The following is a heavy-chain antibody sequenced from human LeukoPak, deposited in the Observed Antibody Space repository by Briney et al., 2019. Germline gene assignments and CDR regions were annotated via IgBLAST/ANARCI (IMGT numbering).Heavy chain of an antibody. CDR1: GGSISSSSYY. CDR2: IYYSGST. V-gene: IGHV4-39*07. CDR3: ARVGNYDVLTGYGYYYYYMDV. D-gene: IGHD3-9*01. Sequence: SETLSLTCTVSGGSISSSSYYWGWIRQPPGKGLEWIGSIYYSGSTYYYPSLKSRVTISVDTSKNQFSLKLSSVTAADTAVYYCARVGNYDVLTGYGYYYYYMDVWGKGTTVTISS. J-gene: IGHJ6*03.